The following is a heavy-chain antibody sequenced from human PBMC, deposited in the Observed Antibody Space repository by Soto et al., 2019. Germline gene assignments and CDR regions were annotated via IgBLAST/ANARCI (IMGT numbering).Heavy chain of an antibody. Sequence: ASVKVSCKVSGYTLTELSMHWVRQAPGKGLEWMGGFEPEDGETIYAQKFQGRVTMTEDTSTDTAYMELSSLRSEDTAVYYCATFKQWLVRGNWFDLWGQGTLVTFSS. CDR2: FEPEDGET. V-gene: IGHV1-24*01. CDR1: GYTLTELS. J-gene: IGHJ5*02. CDR3: ATFKQWLVRGNWFDL. D-gene: IGHD6-19*01.